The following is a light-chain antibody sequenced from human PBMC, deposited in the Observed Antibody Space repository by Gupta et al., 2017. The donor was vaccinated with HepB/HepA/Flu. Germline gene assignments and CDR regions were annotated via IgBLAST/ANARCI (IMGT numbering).Light chain of an antibody. CDR2: DVG. CDR1: SSDIGGYNY. Sequence: QSALTQPASVSGSPGPSITISCTGTSSDIGGYNYVSWYQQHPGKAPKLMIYDVGYRPSGISNRFSGSKSGNTAFLTISGLQAEDEADYYCSSYTSSSTRVFGGGTKLTVL. V-gene: IGLV2-14*01. CDR3: SSYTSSSTRV. J-gene: IGLJ2*01.